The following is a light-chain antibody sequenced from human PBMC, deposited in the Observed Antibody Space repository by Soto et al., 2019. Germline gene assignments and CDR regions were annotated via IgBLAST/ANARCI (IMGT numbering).Light chain of an antibody. CDR3: QQYGSSPWT. J-gene: IGKJ1*01. CDR1: QSVSSSY. V-gene: IGKV3-20*01. Sequence: EIVLTQSAGTLSLSPGERATLSCRASQSVSSSYLAWYQQKPGQAPRRLIYGASSRATGIPDRFSGSGSGTDFTLTISRLEPEDFAVYYCQQYGSSPWTFGQGTKVDIK. CDR2: GAS.